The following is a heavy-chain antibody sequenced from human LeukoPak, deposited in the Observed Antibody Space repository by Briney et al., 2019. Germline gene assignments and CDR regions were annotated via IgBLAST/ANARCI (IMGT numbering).Heavy chain of an antibody. CDR3: ARSYYYGSGSYGPPNWFDP. D-gene: IGHD3-10*01. CDR1: GCSISSGGYS. Sequence: SETLSLTCAVSGCSISSGGYSWSWIRQPPGKGLEWIGYIYHSGSTYYNPSLKSRVTMSVDGSKNQFSLNLSSVTAADTAVYYCARSYYYGSGSYGPPNWFDPWGQGTLVTVSS. V-gene: IGHV4-30-2*01. CDR2: IYHSGST. J-gene: IGHJ5*02.